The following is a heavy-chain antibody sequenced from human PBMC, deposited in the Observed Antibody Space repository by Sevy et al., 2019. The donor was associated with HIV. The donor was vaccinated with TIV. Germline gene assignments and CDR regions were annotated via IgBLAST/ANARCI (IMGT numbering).Heavy chain of an antibody. CDR1: GFTFSSHA. Sequence: GGSLRLSCAASGFTFSSHAMHWVRQAPGKGLEWVAVISYDGSSKYYADSVKGRFTISRDDSKNTLYLQMNSLRAGDTAVYYCARDGGYSVNFLPSGYLGQGTLVTVSS. D-gene: IGHD3-10*02. CDR2: ISYDGSSK. CDR3: ARDGGYSVNFLPSGY. J-gene: IGHJ4*02. V-gene: IGHV3-30-3*01.